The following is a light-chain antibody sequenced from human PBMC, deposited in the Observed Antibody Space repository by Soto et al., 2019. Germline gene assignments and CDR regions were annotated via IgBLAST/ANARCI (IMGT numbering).Light chain of an antibody. Sequence: DIQMTQSPSSLSASVGDRVTITCRASQSISNYLNWYQQKPGKAPNLLIYDASSLQSGVPSRFSGSGSGTDFTLTISCLQPEDIATYYCQQSYSTPPGTFGQGTKLEIK. CDR2: DAS. CDR1: QSISNY. V-gene: IGKV1-39*01. CDR3: QQSYSTPPGT. J-gene: IGKJ2*01.